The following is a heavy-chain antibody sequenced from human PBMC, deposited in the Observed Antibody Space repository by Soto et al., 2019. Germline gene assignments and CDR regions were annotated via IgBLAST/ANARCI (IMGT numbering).Heavy chain of an antibody. CDR2: IYYSGST. D-gene: IGHD3-10*01. J-gene: IGHJ6*02. CDR3: ARDLRFRGFYGMDV. CDR1: GCSIRRGGYY. Sequence: QVQLQESGPGLVKPSQTLSLTCTFSGCSIRRGGYYWSWIRQHPGKGLEWIGYIYYSGSTYYNPSLKSRVTISVDTSKNQFSLKLSSVTAADTAVYYCARDLRFRGFYGMDVWGQGTTVTVSS. V-gene: IGHV4-31*03.